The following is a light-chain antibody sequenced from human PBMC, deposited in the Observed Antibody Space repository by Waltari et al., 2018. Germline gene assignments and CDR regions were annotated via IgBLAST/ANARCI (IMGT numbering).Light chain of an antibody. CDR1: QNVNNN. V-gene: IGKV3-20*01. CDR2: DAS. CDR3: QQHGVAPWT. J-gene: IGKJ1*01. Sequence: EIVLTQSPGTLSLSPGERATLSCRASQNVNNNVAWYQQKPGQAPRLLIYDASSRATGIPDMFSGSGSGTDFALTISRLESEDFAVYHCQQHGVAPWTFGQGTTVEIK.